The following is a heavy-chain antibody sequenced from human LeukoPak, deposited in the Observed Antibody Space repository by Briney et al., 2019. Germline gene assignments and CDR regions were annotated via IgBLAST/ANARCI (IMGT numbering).Heavy chain of an antibody. CDR1: GYTFTGYY. D-gene: IGHD2-2*01. J-gene: IGHJ4*02. CDR3: ARDNVVVPAAPRGCDY. Sequence: ASVKVSCKASGYTFTGYYMHWVRQAPGQGLEWMGWINPNSGGTNYAQKFQGRVTMTRDTSIRTAYMELSRLRSDDTAIYYCARDNVVVPAAPRGCDYWGQGTLVTVSS. V-gene: IGHV1-2*02. CDR2: INPNSGGT.